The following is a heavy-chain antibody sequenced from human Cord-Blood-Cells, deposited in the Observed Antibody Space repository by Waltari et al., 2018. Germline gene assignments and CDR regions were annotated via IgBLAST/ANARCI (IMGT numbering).Heavy chain of an antibody. D-gene: IGHD3-22*01. CDR1: GYTPTELS. CDR2: FDPEDGET. V-gene: IGHV1-24*01. Sequence: QVQLVQSGAEVKKPGASVKVSCKVSGYTPTELSIHWVRQAPGKGLEWMGGFDPEDGETIYAQKFQGRVTMTEDTSTDTAYMELSSLRSEDTTVYYCATWLGDSSGYSLDYWGQGTLVTVSS. J-gene: IGHJ4*02. CDR3: ATWLGDSSGYSLDY.